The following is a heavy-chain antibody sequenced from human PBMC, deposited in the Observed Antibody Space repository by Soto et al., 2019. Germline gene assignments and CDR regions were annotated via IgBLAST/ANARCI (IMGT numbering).Heavy chain of an antibody. J-gene: IGHJ5*02. CDR1: GYTFTSYG. Sequence: ASVKVSCKASGYTFTSYGISWVRQAPGQGLEWMGGIIPIFGTANYAQKFQGRVTITADESTSTAYMELSSLRSEDTAVYYCARGLGVANNWFDPWGQGTLVTVSS. V-gene: IGHV1-69*13. CDR2: IIPIFGTA. CDR3: ARGLGVANNWFDP. D-gene: IGHD2-21*01.